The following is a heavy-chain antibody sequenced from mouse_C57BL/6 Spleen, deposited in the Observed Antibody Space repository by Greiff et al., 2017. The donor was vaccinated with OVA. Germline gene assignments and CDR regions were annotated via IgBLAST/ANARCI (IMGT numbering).Heavy chain of an antibody. D-gene: IGHD4-1*02. CDR2: ISSGGSYT. Sequence: EVKLVESGGDLVKPGGSLKLSCAASGFTFSSYGMSWVRQTPDKRLEWVATISSGGSYTYYPDSVKGRFTISRDNAKNTLYLQMSSLKSEDTAMYYCASPNWDGFAYWGQGTLVTVSA. CDR3: ASPNWDGFAY. J-gene: IGHJ3*01. V-gene: IGHV5-6*01. CDR1: GFTFSSYG.